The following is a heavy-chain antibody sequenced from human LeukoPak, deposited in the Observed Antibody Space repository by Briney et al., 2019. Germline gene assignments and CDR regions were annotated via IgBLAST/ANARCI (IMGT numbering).Heavy chain of an antibody. CDR3: AREGIEGVLLWFGEFVGNYYFDY. J-gene: IGHJ4*02. CDR1: GGSISSYY. D-gene: IGHD3-10*01. V-gene: IGHV4-59*12. CDR2: SYYSGST. Sequence: SETLSLTCTVSGGSISSYYWSLIRQPPGKGLEWIGYSYYSGSTNYNPSLKSRVTMSVDTSKNQFSLKLSSVTAADTAVYYCAREGIEGVLLWFGEFVGNYYFDYWGQGTLVTVSS.